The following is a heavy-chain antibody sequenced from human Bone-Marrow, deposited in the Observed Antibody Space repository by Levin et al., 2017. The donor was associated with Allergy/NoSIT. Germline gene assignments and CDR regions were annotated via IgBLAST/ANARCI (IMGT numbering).Heavy chain of an antibody. J-gene: IGHJ4*02. V-gene: IGHV3-30*03. Sequence: QPGGSLRLSCAASGFTFSSYGMHWVRQTAGKGLEWVAFTSYDGSNKYYTESAQGRFTISRDNSKNTLYLQMYSLRAEDTALYYCARGGMRVTQYYLDYWGQGTLVTVSS. CDR1: GFTFSSYG. D-gene: IGHD5-18*01. CDR3: ARGGMRVTQYYLDY. CDR2: TSYDGSNK.